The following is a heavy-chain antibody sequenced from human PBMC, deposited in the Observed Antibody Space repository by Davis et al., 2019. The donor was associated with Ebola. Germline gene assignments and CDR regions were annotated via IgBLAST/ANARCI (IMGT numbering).Heavy chain of an antibody. CDR3: TNKGDHDGSGYPDLRY. D-gene: IGHD3-22*01. CDR2: ISVGTGAT. Sequence: GESLKISCEASGFSSINYAMSWVRQSPGKGLEWVSAISVGTGATYYADSVKGRFTISKDKSKNTLSLQMNSLRVGDTAVYYCTNKGDHDGSGYPDLRYWGQGTPVTVSS. V-gene: IGHV3-23*01. J-gene: IGHJ4*02. CDR1: GFSSINYA.